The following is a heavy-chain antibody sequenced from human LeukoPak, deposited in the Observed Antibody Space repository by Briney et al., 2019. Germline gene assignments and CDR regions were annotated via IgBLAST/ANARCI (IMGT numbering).Heavy chain of an antibody. CDR1: GGSISSYY. Sequence: SETLSLTCTVSGGSISSYYWSWIRQPPGKGLEWIGYIYYSGSTNYNPSLKSRVTISVDTSKNQFSLKLSSVTAEDTAVYYCAREITMIVVVIFDYWGQGTLVTVSS. J-gene: IGHJ4*02. V-gene: IGHV4-59*01. CDR3: AREITMIVVVIFDY. CDR2: IYYSGST. D-gene: IGHD3-22*01.